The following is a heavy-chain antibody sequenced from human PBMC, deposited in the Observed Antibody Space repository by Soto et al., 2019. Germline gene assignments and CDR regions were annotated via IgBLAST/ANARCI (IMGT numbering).Heavy chain of an antibody. J-gene: IGHJ5*02. Sequence: EMQLSESGGGLVQPGGSLRLSCAASGFTFGSYAMSWVRQAPGKGLEWVSALSGGGSGTYYADSVKGRFTISRDNSKKTLFLQMNSLRVEDTAIYYCAKDPKSTVRFNWFDPWGQGTLVTVSS. CDR2: LSGGGSGT. V-gene: IGHV3-23*01. D-gene: IGHD2-8*02. CDR1: GFTFGSYA. CDR3: AKDPKSTVRFNWFDP.